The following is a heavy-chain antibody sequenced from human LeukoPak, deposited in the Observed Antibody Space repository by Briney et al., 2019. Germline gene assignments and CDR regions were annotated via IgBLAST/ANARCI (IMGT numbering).Heavy chain of an antibody. CDR2: INPSGGST. CDR3: ARMAPHYDILTGYYFNASGRWWFDP. V-gene: IGHV1-46*01. J-gene: IGHJ5*02. CDR1: GYTFTSYY. D-gene: IGHD3-9*01. Sequence: ASVKVSCKASGYTFTSYYMHGVRQAPGQGLEWMGIINPSGGSTSYAQKFQGRVTMTRDTSTSTVYMELSSLRSEDTAVYYCARMAPHYDILTGYYFNASGRWWFDPWGQGTLVTVSS.